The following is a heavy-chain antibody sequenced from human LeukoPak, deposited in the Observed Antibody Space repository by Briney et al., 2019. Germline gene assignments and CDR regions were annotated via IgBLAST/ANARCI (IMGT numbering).Heavy chain of an antibody. V-gene: IGHV3-21*01. CDR1: GFTFSSYS. CDR3: ARCTTGRTFGSLREIKRSREIDY. Sequence: GGSLRLSCAASGFTFSSYSMNWVRQAPGKGLEWVSSISSSSSNIYYADSVKGRFTISRDNAKNSLYLQMNSLRVEDTAVYYCARCTTGRTFGSLREIKRSREIDYWGQGTLVIVSS. CDR2: ISSSSSNI. D-gene: IGHD1-1*01. J-gene: IGHJ4*02.